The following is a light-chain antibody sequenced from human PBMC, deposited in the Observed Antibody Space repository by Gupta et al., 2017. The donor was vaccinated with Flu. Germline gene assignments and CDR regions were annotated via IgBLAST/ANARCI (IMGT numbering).Light chain of an antibody. CDR1: ACDIVAKYY. CDR2: ENK. CDR3: QAWDDGIEDVV. J-gene: IGLJ2*01. Sequence: STAGACDIVAKYYVHWYQQFPGEAPKLIIYENKKRPSGVPDRFSGSKSGNSASLTIRGLQSDDEADYYCQAWDDGIEDVVFGGGTKLTVL. V-gene: IGLV1-40*01.